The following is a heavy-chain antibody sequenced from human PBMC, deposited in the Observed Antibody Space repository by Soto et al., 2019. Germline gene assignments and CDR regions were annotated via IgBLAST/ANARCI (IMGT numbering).Heavy chain of an antibody. CDR1: GFTFSSYA. CDR2: ISYDGSNK. CDR3: ARDRGYCSGGSCDDAFDI. J-gene: IGHJ3*02. V-gene: IGHV3-30-3*01. Sequence: VGSLRLSCAASGFTFSSYAMHWVRQAPGKGLEWVAVISYDGSNKYYADSVKGRFTISRDNSKNTLYLQMNSLRAEDTAVYYCARDRGYCSGGSCDDAFDIWGQGTMVTVSS. D-gene: IGHD2-15*01.